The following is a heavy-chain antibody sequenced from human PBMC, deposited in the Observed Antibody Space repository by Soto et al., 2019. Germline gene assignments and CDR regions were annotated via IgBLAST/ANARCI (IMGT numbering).Heavy chain of an antibody. Sequence: QVQLVESGGGLVKPGGSLRLSCAASGFTFTDYYMSWVRQAPGKGLEWVSYISSSGSTIYYADSVKGRFTISRDNPKNSLYLQMTRLTAEYTAVYYFATVLVFSGAFDPWGQGTLVTVSS. D-gene: IGHD2-21*02. CDR3: ATVLVFSGAFDP. J-gene: IGHJ5*02. CDR2: ISSSGSTI. CDR1: GFTFTDYY. V-gene: IGHV3-11*01.